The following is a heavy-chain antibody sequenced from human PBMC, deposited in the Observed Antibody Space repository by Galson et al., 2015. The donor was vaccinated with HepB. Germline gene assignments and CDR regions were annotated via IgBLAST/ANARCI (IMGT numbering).Heavy chain of an antibody. CDR1: GFTFSSYG. CDR2: IWYDGSNK. V-gene: IGHV3-33*01. Sequence: LRLSCAASGFTFSSYGMHWVRQAPGKGLEWVAVIWYDGSNKYYADSVKGRFTISRDNSKNTLYLQMNSLRAEDTAVYYCARVTENGWWAFDYWGQGTLVTVSS. CDR3: ARVTENGWWAFDY. J-gene: IGHJ4*02. D-gene: IGHD6-19*01.